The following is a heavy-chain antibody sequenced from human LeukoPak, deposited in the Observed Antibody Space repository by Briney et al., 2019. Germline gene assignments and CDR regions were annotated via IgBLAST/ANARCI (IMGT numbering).Heavy chain of an antibody. CDR2: INERATII. J-gene: IGHJ4*02. CDR3: VRDLILVWTPGDDFDH. D-gene: IGHD3-16*01. V-gene: IGHV3-74*01. CDR1: GFTFSNYC. Sequence: GGSLRLSCAASGFTFSNYCMHWVRQAPGKGVEWVSRINERATIISYADSVKGRFTISRENARNTLYLQMNSLTAEDTAVYYCVRDLILVWTPGDDFDHWGQGTLVTVSS.